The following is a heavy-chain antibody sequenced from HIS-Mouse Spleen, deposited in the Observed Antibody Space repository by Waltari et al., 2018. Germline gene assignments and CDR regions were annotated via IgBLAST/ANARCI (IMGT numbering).Heavy chain of an antibody. J-gene: IGHJ4*02. CDR3: AKASSGWLDY. CDR2: ISYDGSNK. V-gene: IGHV3-30*18. CDR1: GFTFSSSG. Sequence: QVQLVESGGGGVQPGRSLRLSCAASGFTFSSSGMHWVRPAPGKGLEWVAVISYDGSNKYYADSVKGRFTISRDNSKNTLYLQMNSLRAEDTAVYYCAKASSGWLDYWGQGTLVTVSS. D-gene: IGHD6-19*01.